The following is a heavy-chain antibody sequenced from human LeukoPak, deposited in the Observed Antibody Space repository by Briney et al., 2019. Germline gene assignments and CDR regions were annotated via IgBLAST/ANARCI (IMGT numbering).Heavy chain of an antibody. J-gene: IGHJ6*03. Sequence: ASVKVSCKVSGYTFTDYYMHWVQQAPGKGLEWMGLVDPEDGETIYAEKFQGRVTITADTSTDTAYMELSSLRSEDTAVYYCATLGAFNDYNYMDVWGKGTTVTVSS. CDR1: GYTFTDYY. V-gene: IGHV1-69-2*01. D-gene: IGHD3-16*01. CDR3: ATLGAFNDYNYMDV. CDR2: VDPEDGET.